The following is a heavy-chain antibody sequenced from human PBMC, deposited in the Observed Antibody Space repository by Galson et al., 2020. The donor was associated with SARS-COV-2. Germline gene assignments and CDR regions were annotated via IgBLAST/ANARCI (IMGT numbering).Heavy chain of an antibody. D-gene: IGHD3-22*01. J-gene: IGHJ4*02. CDR2: IYTRGHT. CDR1: GGSISDYY. Sequence: SETLSLTCTVSGGSISDYYLSWIRQPAGKGLEWIGRIYTRGHTNYNTSLKSRITMSVDTSKNQFSLKLSSVTAADTAVYYCAREYFDSRGTPDFDYWGPGTLVTVSS. V-gene: IGHV4-4*07. CDR3: AREYFDSRGTPDFDY.